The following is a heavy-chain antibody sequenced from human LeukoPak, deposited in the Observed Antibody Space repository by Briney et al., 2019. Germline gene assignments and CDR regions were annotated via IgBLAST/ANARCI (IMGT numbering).Heavy chain of an antibody. J-gene: IGHJ4*02. CDR1: GGSISTSNYY. V-gene: IGHV4-39*01. CDR3: ARAQGNGLIDF. CDR2: IFYSGST. Sequence: SETLSLTCTVSGGSISTSNYYWGWVRQPPGKGLEWIGNIFYSGSTYYSPSLKSRVTISLDTSRNQFSLRLSSVTAADTADYYCARAQGNGLIDFWGQGTLVTVSS. D-gene: IGHD3/OR15-3a*01.